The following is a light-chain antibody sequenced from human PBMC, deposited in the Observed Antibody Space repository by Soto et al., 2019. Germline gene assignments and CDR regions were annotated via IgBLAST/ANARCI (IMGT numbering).Light chain of an antibody. V-gene: IGKV3-11*01. CDR2: DAS. J-gene: IGKJ5*01. CDR1: QSVSSY. Sequence: EIVLTQSPAILSLSPGERATLSCRASQSVSSYLAWYQQKPGQAPRLLIYDASNRATGIPARFSGSGSGTDFTLTISSLEPEDFAVYYCQQRSNWPITFCQGKRLEIK. CDR3: QQRSNWPIT.